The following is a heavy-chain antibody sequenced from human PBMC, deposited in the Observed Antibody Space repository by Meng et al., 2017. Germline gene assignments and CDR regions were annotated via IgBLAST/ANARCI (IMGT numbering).Heavy chain of an antibody. Sequence: GGSLRLSCAASGFTFSSYWMSWVRQAPGKGLEWVSVIYSGGGTYYADSVKGRFTISRDNSKNTLYLQMNSLRAEDTAVYYCARGGSSGWYNYWGQGTLVTVSS. V-gene: IGHV3-53*01. CDR2: IYSGGGT. D-gene: IGHD6-19*01. CDR3: ARGGSSGWYNY. J-gene: IGHJ4*02. CDR1: GFTFSSYW.